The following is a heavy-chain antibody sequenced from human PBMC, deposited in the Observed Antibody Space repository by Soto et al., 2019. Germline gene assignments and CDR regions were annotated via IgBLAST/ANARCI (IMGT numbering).Heavy chain of an antibody. D-gene: IGHD2-2*01. CDR3: AREDSIIIPAVSDF. V-gene: IGHV3-21*01. CDR1: GFAFNNYG. J-gene: IGHJ4*02. Sequence: GGSLRLSCTVSGFAFNNYGINWVRQAPGRGLEWVSSISKSDYTYYSDSVKGRFAISRDNAKSSVSLQMNPLRVEDTAVYYCAREDSIIIPAVSDFWGQGTLVTVPS. CDR2: ISKSDYT.